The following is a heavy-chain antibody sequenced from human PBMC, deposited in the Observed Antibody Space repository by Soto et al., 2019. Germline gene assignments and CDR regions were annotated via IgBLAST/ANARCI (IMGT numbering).Heavy chain of an antibody. Sequence: QVQLVQSGAEVKKPGASVKVSCKASGYTFTSYGISWVRQAPGQGLEWMGWISAYNGNTNYAQKLQGRVTMTTDTSTSTAYMELRSRRTDDTAVYYCARDWAWELPVEDAFDIWGQGTMVTVSS. CDR3: ARDWAWELPVEDAFDI. CDR2: ISAYNGNT. D-gene: IGHD1-26*01. J-gene: IGHJ3*02. CDR1: GYTFTSYG. V-gene: IGHV1-18*04.